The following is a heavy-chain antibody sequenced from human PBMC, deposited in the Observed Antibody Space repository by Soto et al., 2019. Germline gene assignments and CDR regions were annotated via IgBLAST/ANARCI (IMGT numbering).Heavy chain of an antibody. CDR2: IYSDGTT. CDR3: VGFYFDY. V-gene: IGHV3-53*01. Sequence: ESGGGLIQPGGSLRLSCAASGFSISSSSNYMSWVRQAPGKGLEWVSVIYSDGTTYYADSVKGRFTISRDNSKNTLYLQMNNLRADDTAVYYCVGFYFDYWGQGTLVTVSS. J-gene: IGHJ4*02. CDR1: GFSISSSSNY.